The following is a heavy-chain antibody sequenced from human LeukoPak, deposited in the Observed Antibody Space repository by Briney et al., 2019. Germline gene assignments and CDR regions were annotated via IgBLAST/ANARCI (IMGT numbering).Heavy chain of an antibody. V-gene: IGHV4-4*02. J-gene: IGHJ3*02. D-gene: IGHD6-13*01. Sequence: SETLSLTCAVSGGSLSSSNWWSWVRPPPGKGLEWIGEIYHSGSTNYNPSLKSRVTISVDKSKNQFSLKLSSVTAADTAVYYCARDAAVAGIPGAPFDIWGQGTMVTVSS. CDR3: ARDAAVAGIPGAPFDI. CDR2: IYHSGST. CDR1: GGSLSSSNW.